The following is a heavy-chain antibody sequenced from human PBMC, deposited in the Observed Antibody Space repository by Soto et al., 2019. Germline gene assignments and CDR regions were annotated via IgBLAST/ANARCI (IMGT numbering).Heavy chain of an antibody. CDR3: ARVGGNDAFDI. CDR1: GFTFSSYS. J-gene: IGHJ3*02. V-gene: IGHV3-21*01. D-gene: IGHD1-26*01. CDR2: ISSSSSYI. Sequence: GGSLRLSCAASGFTFSSYSMNWVRQAPGKGLEWVSSISSSSSYIYYADSVKGRFTISRDNAKNSLYLQMNSLRAEDPAVYYCARVGGNDAFDIWGQGTMVTVS.